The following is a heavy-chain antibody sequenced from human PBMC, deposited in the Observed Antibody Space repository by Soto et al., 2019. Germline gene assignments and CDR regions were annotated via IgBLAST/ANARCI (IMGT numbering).Heavy chain of an antibody. V-gene: IGHV1-69*02. D-gene: IGHD3-10*01. J-gene: IGHJ4*02. CDR3: CGYYGSGSYYHLDY. CDR2: IIPILGIA. CDR1: GGTFSSYT. Sequence: QVQLVQSGAEVKKPGSSVKVSCKASGGTFSSYTISWVRQAPGQGLEWMGRIIPILGIANYAQKFQGRVTITAXKXPSPAYMERSSLRSEDTAVYYCCGYYGSGSYYHLDYWGQGTLVTVSS.